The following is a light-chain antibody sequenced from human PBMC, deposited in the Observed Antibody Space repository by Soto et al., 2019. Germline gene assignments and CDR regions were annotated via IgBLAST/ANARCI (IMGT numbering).Light chain of an antibody. CDR1: QSVTSNY. J-gene: IGKJ5*01. CDR3: QQRNNWPPGIT. V-gene: IGKV3-11*01. Sequence: EIVLTQSSATLSLSPGERATLSWWASQSVTSNYLARYQQKPGQAPRLLIYAASNRATGIPARFSGSGSGKDFTLNISSLEPEDFAVYYCQQRNNWPPGITFGQGTRLEIK. CDR2: AAS.